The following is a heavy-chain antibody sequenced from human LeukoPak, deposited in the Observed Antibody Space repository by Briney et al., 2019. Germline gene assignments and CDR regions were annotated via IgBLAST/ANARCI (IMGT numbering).Heavy chain of an antibody. D-gene: IGHD6-19*01. CDR3: ARGYYSSDLRPIDY. J-gene: IGHJ4*02. CDR2: ISGSSSTI. V-gene: IGHV3-48*01. CDR1: GGSISSSN. Sequence: PSGTLSLTCAVSGGSISSSNWWSWVRQAPGKGLEWVSYISGSSSTIYYADSVKGRFTISRDNAKNSLYLQMNSLRAEDTAVYYCARGYYSSDLRPIDYWGQGTLVTVSS.